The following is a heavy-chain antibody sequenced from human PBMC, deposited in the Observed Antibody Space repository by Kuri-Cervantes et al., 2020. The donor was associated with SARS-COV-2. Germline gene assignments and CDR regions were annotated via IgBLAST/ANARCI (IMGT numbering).Heavy chain of an antibody. D-gene: IGHD5-18*01. Sequence: SETLSLTCTVSGGSISSYYWSWIRQPPGKGLEWIGYIYYSGSTNYNPSLKSRVTISVDTSKNQFSLKLSSVTAADTAVYYCARATAMAPYYYYYYMDVWGKGTTVTVSS. V-gene: IGHV4-59*12. J-gene: IGHJ6*03. CDR2: IYYSGST. CDR3: ARATAMAPYYYYYYMDV. CDR1: GGSISSYY.